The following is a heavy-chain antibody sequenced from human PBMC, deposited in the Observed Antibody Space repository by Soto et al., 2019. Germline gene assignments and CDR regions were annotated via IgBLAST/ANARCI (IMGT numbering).Heavy chain of an antibody. D-gene: IGHD3-10*01. V-gene: IGHV4-30-2*01. CDR2: IYHSGST. CDR1: GGSIISGGYS. Sequence: SETLSLTCAVSGGSIISGGYSFICIRQPPWKGLEWIGYIYHSGSTYYNPSLKSRVTISVDRSKNQFSLKLSSVTAADTAVYYCARGVTMVRGVIFDAFDIWGQGTMVTVSS. CDR3: ARGVTMVRGVIFDAFDI. J-gene: IGHJ3*02.